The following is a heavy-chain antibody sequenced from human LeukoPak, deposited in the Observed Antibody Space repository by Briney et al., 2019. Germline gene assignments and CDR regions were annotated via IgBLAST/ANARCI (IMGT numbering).Heavy chain of an antibody. J-gene: IGHJ6*04. D-gene: IGHD3-16*02. V-gene: IGHV3-53*01. Sequence: GGSLRLSCAASGFTVSSNYMSWVRQAPGKGLEWVSIYSGGSTYYADSEKGRFTISRDNSKNTLYLQVNSLRAEDTATYYCAKSYLSYYGMDLWGKGTTVTVSS. CDR1: GFTVSSNY. CDR2: YSGGST. CDR3: AKSYLSYYGMDL.